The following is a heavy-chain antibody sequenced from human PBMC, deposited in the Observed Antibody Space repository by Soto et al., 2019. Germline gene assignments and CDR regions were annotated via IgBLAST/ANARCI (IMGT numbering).Heavy chain of an antibody. V-gene: IGHV4-30-2*01. CDR2: IYHSGST. CDR1: GASICSGGDS. J-gene: IGHJ5*02. CDR3: ARDRRSCTNCFDP. D-gene: IGHD2-2*01. Sequence: LSLTCAVSGASICSGGDSGRWIRQPPGKGLEWIGYIYHSGSTYYNPSLKSRVTISVDRSKNQFSLKLSSVTAADTAVYYCARDRRSCTNCFDPWGQGTLVTVSS.